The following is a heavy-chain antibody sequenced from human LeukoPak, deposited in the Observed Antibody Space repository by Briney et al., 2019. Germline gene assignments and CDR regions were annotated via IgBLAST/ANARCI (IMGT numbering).Heavy chain of an antibody. D-gene: IGHD2-15*01. CDR3: VRVTRAFDI. V-gene: IGHV4-34*01. J-gene: IGHJ3*02. CDR1: GGSFSGYY. Sequence: SETLSLTCAVYGGSFSGYYWSWIRQPPGKGLEWIGEINHSGSTNYNPSLKSRVTISVDTSKNQFSLKLSSVTAADAAVYYCVRVTRAFDIWGQGTMVTVSS. CDR2: INHSGST.